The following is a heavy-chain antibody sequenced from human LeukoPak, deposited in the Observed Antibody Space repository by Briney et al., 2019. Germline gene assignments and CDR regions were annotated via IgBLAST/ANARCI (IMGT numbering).Heavy chain of an antibody. D-gene: IGHD1-26*01. CDR2: ISAYNGNT. CDR1: GGTFSSYA. CDR3: ARDLAVGATTFFDY. J-gene: IGHJ4*02. V-gene: IGHV1-18*01. Sequence: ASVKVSCTASGGTFSSYAISWVRQAPGQGLEWMGWISAYNGNTNYAQKLQGRVTMTTDTSTSTAYMELRSLRSDDTAVYYCARDLAVGATTFFDYWGQGTLVTVSS.